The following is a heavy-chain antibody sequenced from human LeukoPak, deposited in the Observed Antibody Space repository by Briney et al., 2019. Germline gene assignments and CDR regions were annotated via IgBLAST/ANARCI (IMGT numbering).Heavy chain of an antibody. J-gene: IGHJ6*02. CDR3: ARDRYYDILTGPSGMDV. D-gene: IGHD3-9*01. CDR1: GYTFTGYY. Sequence: GASVKVSCKASGYTFTGYYMHWVRQAPGQGLEWMGWINPNSGGTNYAQKFQGRVTMTRDTSISTAYMELSRLRPDDTAVYYCARDRYYDILTGPSGMDVWGQGTTVTVSS. V-gene: IGHV1-2*02. CDR2: INPNSGGT.